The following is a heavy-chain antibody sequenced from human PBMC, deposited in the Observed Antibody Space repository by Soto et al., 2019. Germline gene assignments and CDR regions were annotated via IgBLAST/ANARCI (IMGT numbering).Heavy chain of an antibody. CDR3: ARDKEGYSGYDLRYYYYYGMDV. CDR1: GGTFSSYA. D-gene: IGHD5-12*01. V-gene: IGHV1-69*13. CDR2: IIPIFGTA. Sequence: SVKVSCKASGGTFSSYAISWVRQAPGQGLEWMGGIIPIFGTANYAQKFQGRVTITADESTSTAYMELSSLRSEDTAVYYCARDKEGYSGYDLRYYYYYGMDVWGQGTTVTAP. J-gene: IGHJ6*02.